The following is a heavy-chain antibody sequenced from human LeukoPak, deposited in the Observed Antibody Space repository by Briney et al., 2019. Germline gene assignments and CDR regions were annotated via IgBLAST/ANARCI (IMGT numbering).Heavy chain of an antibody. J-gene: IGHJ4*02. CDR1: GGSISDYY. V-gene: IGHV4-4*07. CDR3: ARHYGAYSPFDY. CDR2: IYPSIST. D-gene: IGHD4-17*01. Sequence: SETLSLTCTVSGGSISDYYWSLIRQPAGKGLEWIGRIYPSISTNYNPSLQSRVTMSVDTSKNQFSLKLSSVTAADTAVYYCARHYGAYSPFDYWGQGTLVTVSS.